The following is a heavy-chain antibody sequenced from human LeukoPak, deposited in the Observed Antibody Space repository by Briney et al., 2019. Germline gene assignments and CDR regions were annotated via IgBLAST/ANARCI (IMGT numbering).Heavy chain of an antibody. Sequence: SGGSLRLSCAASGFTFSSYAMHWVRQAPGKGLEWVAVISYDGSNKYYADSVKGRFTISRDNSKNTLYLQMNSLRAEDTAVYYCARAGDPYSSSWTGYWGQGTLVTVSS. CDR1: GFTFSSYA. CDR2: ISYDGSNK. D-gene: IGHD6-13*01. J-gene: IGHJ4*02. V-gene: IGHV3-30-3*01. CDR3: ARAGDPYSSSWTGY.